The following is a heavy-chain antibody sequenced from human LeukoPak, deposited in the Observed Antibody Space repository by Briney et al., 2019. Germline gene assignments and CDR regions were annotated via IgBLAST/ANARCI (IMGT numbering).Heavy chain of an antibody. CDR2: ISSSSSTI. CDR1: GFTFSSYS. CDR3: AELGITMIGGV. D-gene: IGHD3-10*02. Sequence: PGGSLRLSCAASGFTFSSYSMSGVRQAPGKGLEWVSYISSSSSTIYYADSVKGRFTISRDNAKNSLYLQMNSLRAEDTAVYYCAELGITMIGGVWGKGTTVTISS. V-gene: IGHV3-48*04. J-gene: IGHJ6*04.